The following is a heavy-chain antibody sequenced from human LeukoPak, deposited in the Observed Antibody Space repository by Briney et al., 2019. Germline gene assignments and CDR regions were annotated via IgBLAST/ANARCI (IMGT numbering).Heavy chain of an antibody. J-gene: IGHJ3*02. CDR1: GFTFSDYY. CDR3: ARWGDHGTRDAFDI. CDR2: ISSSGSTI. Sequence: GGSLRLSCAASGFTFSDYYMSWIRQAPGKGLEWVSYISSSGSTIYYADSVKGRFTTSRDNAKNSLYLQMNSLRAEDTAVYYCARWGDHGTRDAFDIWGQGTMVTVSS. D-gene: IGHD1-7*01. V-gene: IGHV3-11*04.